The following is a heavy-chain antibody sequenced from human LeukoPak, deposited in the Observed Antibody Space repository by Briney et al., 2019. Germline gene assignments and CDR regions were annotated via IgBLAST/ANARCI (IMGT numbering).Heavy chain of an antibody. J-gene: IGHJ5*02. CDR3: ARMGYYYGSGTPAWFDP. CDR1: GGSISSGSYY. V-gene: IGHV4-61*02. D-gene: IGHD3-10*01. CDR2: IYTSGST. Sequence: ASETLSLTCTVSGGSISSGSYYWSWIRQPAGKGLEWIGRIYTSGSTNYNPSLKSRVTISVDTSKNQFSLKLSSVTAADTAVYYCARMGYYYGSGTPAWFDPWGQGTLVTVSS.